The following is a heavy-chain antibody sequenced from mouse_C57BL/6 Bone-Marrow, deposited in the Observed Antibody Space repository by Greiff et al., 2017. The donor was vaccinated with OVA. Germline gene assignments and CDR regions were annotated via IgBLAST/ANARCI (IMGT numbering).Heavy chain of an antibody. Sequence: VKLMESGPELVKPGASVKISCKASGYTFTDYYINWVKQRPGQGLEWIGWIFPGSGSTYYNEKFKGKATLTVDKSSSTAYMLLSSLTSEDSAVYFCARGPTVVAPGFAYWGQGTLVTVSA. V-gene: IGHV1-75*01. D-gene: IGHD1-1*01. CDR3: ARGPTVVAPGFAY. CDR2: IFPGSGST. J-gene: IGHJ3*01. CDR1: GYTFTDYY.